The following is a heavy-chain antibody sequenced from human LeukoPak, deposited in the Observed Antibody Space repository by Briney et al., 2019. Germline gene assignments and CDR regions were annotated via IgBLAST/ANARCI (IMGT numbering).Heavy chain of an antibody. CDR3: AGSSTSCYLSRYYYGMDV. CDR2: ISYDGSNK. J-gene: IGHJ6*02. CDR1: GFTFSSYA. D-gene: IGHD2-2*01. V-gene: IGHV3-30-3*01. Sequence: GGSLRLSCAASGFTFSSYAMHWVRQAPGKELEWVAVISYDGSNKYYADSVKGRFTISRDNSKNTLYLQMNSLRAEDTAVYYCAGSSTSCYLSRYYYGMDVWGQGTTVTVSS.